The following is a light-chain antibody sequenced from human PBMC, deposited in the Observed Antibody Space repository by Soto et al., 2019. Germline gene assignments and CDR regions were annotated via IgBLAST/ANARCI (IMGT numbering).Light chain of an antibody. J-gene: IGKJ2*01. CDR2: AAS. CDR3: QQSYSTLRT. Sequence: DIQMTQSPSSLSASVGDRVTITCRASQSISSYLNWYQQKPGKAPKLLIYAASSLQSGVPSRFSGSGSGTDLTLTISSLQPEDFATYYCQQSYSTLRTFGQGTKLEIK. CDR1: QSISSY. V-gene: IGKV1-39*01.